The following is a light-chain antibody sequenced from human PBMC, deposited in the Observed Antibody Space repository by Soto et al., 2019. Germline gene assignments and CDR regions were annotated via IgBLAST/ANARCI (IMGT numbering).Light chain of an antibody. V-gene: IGKV4-1*01. CDR3: QQYTSPPLT. Sequence: DIVLTQSPDSLAVSLGERATINCKSSQSVLHSSNNKNFLAWYQQKPGQPPKLLIYWASTRESGVPDRFSGSGSCTDFTLTISSLQAEDVAVYYCQQYTSPPLTFGGGTKVEI. CDR1: QSVLHSSNNKNF. CDR2: WAS. J-gene: IGKJ4*01.